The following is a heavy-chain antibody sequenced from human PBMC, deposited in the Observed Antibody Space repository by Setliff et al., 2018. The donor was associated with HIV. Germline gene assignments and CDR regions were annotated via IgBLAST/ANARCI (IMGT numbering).Heavy chain of an antibody. V-gene: IGHV5-10-1*01. Sequence: GESLKISCMGSGYSFTTYWITWVRQMPGKGLEWMGRIDPSDSYTDYSQSFHGHVTLSVDRSTSTAYLQWSSLQASDTAIYYCARPGYSYGSFYYSMDVWGQGTTVTVSS. CDR2: IDPSDSYT. CDR3: ARPGYSYGSFYYSMDV. J-gene: IGHJ6*02. CDR1: GYSFTTYW. D-gene: IGHD5-18*01.